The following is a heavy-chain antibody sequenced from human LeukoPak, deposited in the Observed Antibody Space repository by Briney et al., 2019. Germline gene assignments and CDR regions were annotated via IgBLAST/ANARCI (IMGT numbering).Heavy chain of an antibody. J-gene: IGHJ4*02. CDR3: ARHNRYNRNVYDY. D-gene: IGHD1-14*01. Sequence: PSETLSLTCTVSGGSISSSSYYWGWIRQPPGKGLEWIGSIYYSGSTYYNPSLKSRVTISVDTSKNQFSLKLSSVTAADTAVYYCARHNRYNRNVYDYWGQGTLVTVSS. CDR2: IYYSGST. V-gene: IGHV4-39*01. CDR1: GGSISSSSYY.